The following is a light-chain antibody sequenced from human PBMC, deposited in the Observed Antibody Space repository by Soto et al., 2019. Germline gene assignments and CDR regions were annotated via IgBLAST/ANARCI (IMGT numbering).Light chain of an antibody. CDR1: QNINNY. Sequence: DIKMTQSPSSLSASAGDRVTITCRASQNINNYLNWYQQKPGKAPKLLIYAAYSLPSGVQSRFSGSGSRTDFTLTIRSLQPEDFATYYCQQSSTAPLTFGPGTKVDIK. V-gene: IGKV1-39*01. J-gene: IGKJ3*01. CDR2: AAY. CDR3: QQSSTAPLT.